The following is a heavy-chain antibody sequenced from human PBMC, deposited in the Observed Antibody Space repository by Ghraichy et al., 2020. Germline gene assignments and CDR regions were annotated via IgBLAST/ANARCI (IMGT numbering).Heavy chain of an antibody. D-gene: IGHD3-10*01. CDR2: ISSSSSTI. CDR1: GFTFSSYS. V-gene: IGHV3-48*02. Sequence: GGSLRLSCAASGFTFSSYSMNWVRQAPGKGLEWVSYISSSSSTIYYADSVKGRFTISRDNAKNSLYLQMNSLRDEDTAVYYCARVGGYYGSGSRPEPDYWGQGTLVTVSS. J-gene: IGHJ4*02. CDR3: ARVGGYYGSGSRPEPDY.